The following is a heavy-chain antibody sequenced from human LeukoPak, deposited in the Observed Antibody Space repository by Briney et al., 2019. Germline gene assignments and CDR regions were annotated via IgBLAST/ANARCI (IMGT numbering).Heavy chain of an antibody. D-gene: IGHD6-19*01. V-gene: IGHV3-30*02. J-gene: IGHJ4*02. CDR1: GFTFSSYG. CDR3: AEETSQWLVMSDLGY. Sequence: PGGSLRLSCAASGFTFSSYGMHWVRQAPGKGLEWVAFIRYDGSNKYYADSVKGRFTISRDNSKNTLYLQMNSLRAEDTAVYYCAEETSQWLVMSDLGYWGQGTLVTVSS. CDR2: IRYDGSNK.